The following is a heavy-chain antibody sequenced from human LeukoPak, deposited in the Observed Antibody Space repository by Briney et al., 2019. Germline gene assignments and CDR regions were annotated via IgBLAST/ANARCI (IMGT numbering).Heavy chain of an antibody. CDR2: INHSGST. CDR1: GGSFSGYY. CDR3: ARGRRLVSPFDY. V-gene: IGHV4-34*01. J-gene: IGHJ4*02. Sequence: TSETLSLTCAVYGGSFSGYYWSWIRQPPGKGLEWLGEINHSGSTNYNPSLKSRVTISVDTSKNQFSLKLSSVTAADTAVYYCARGRRLVSPFDYWGQGTLVTVSS. D-gene: IGHD6-19*01.